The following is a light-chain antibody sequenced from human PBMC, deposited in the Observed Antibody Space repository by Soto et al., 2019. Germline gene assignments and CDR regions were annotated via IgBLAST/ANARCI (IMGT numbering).Light chain of an antibody. J-gene: IGLJ1*01. CDR3: SSYASSSALGV. V-gene: IGLV2-14*01. CDR2: DVS. Sequence: ALTQPASVSGSPGQSITISCTGASSDVGGYNYVSWYQQHPGKAPKLMIYDVSNRPSGVSNRFSGSKSGNTASLTISGLQAEDEADYYCSSYASSSALGVFGTGTKLTVL. CDR1: SSDVGGYNY.